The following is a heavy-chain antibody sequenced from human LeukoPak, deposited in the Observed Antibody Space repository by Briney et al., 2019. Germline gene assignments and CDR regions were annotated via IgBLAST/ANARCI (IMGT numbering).Heavy chain of an antibody. CDR3: ARAESSGWYWFDP. V-gene: IGHV4-59*01. Sequence: SETLSLTRTVSGGSISSYYWSWIRQPPGKGLEWIGYIYYSGSTNYNPSLKSRVTISVDTSKNQFSLKLSSVTAADTAVYYCARAESSGWYWFDPWGQGTLVTVSS. D-gene: IGHD6-19*01. CDR1: GGSISSYY. CDR2: IYYSGST. J-gene: IGHJ5*02.